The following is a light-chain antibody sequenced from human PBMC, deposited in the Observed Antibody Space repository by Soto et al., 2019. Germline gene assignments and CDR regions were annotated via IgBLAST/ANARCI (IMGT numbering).Light chain of an antibody. CDR3: CSYAGSYTYV. J-gene: IGLJ1*01. Sequence: QSALTQPRSVSGSPGQSVTISCTGTSSDVGGYTYVSWYQQHPGKAPKLIIYDVTERPSGVPARFSGSKSGNTASLTISGLQAEDDADYYCCSYAGSYTYVFGTGTKVTVL. CDR2: DVT. CDR1: SSDVGGYTY. V-gene: IGLV2-11*01.